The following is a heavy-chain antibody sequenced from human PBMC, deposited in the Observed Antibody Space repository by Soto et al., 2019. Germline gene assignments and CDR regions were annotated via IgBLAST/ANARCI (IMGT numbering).Heavy chain of an antibody. CDR1: GGTFSTYA. CDR3: ARPKGTYSSGYYYFDF. J-gene: IGHJ4*02. CDR2: IIPRFGTS. Sequence: QVQLEQSGGEVKQPGSSVRVSCKTSGGTFSTYAINWVRKAPGQGLEWMGAIIPRFGTSDYSQKVQGRVTITADESTSTAYMERSSLRFDDTAVYFCARPKGTYSSGYYYFDFWGQGTLVTVSS. D-gene: IGHD6-19*01. V-gene: IGHV1-69*01.